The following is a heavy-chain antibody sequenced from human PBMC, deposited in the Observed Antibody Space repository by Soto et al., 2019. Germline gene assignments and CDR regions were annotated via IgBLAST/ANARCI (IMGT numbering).Heavy chain of an antibody. J-gene: IGHJ6*02. Sequence: SETLSLTCAVYGGSFSDYFWTWIRQPPGKGLEWIGEINHSGSTNFNPSLKSRVAISADTSRNQFSLRVTSVTAADTAVYYCAGRGFASSSFHYYYYAVDVWGQGTTVTVSS. CDR2: INHSGST. CDR1: GGSFSDYF. D-gene: IGHD6-6*01. CDR3: AGRGFASSSFHYYYYAVDV. V-gene: IGHV4-34*01.